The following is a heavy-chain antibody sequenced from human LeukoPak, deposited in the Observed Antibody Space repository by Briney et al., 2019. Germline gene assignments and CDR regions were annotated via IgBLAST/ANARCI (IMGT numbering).Heavy chain of an antibody. CDR1: GFTFSSYA. CDR3: AKDLAFRGLSNIVVVPAAMSGPSFDY. J-gene: IGHJ4*02. D-gene: IGHD2-2*01. Sequence: GGSLRLSCAASGFTFSSYAMSWVRQAPGKGLEWVSAISGSGGSTYYADSVKGRFTISRDNSKNTLYLQMNSLRAEDTAVYYCAKDLAFRGLSNIVVVPAAMSGPSFDYWGQGTLVTVSS. CDR2: ISGSGGST. V-gene: IGHV3-23*01.